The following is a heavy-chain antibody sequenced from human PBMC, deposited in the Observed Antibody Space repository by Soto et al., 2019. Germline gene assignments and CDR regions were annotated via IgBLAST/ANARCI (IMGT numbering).Heavy chain of an antibody. CDR3: AREGGYSGYDYVFYY. V-gene: IGHV1-69*13. J-gene: IGHJ4*02. Sequence: SVQVSCKASGGTFSSYAISWVRQAPGQGLEWMGGIIPIFGTANYAQKFQGRVTITADESTSTAYMELSSLRSEDTAVYYCAREGGYSGYDYVFYYWGQGTLVTV. CDR2: IIPIFGTA. D-gene: IGHD5-12*01. CDR1: GGTFSSYA.